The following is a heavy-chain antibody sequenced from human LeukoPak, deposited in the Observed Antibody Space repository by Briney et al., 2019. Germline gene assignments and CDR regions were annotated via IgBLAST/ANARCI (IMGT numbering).Heavy chain of an antibody. D-gene: IGHD3-3*01. CDR3: ASLRRTIFGPAYYGMDV. J-gene: IGHJ6*02. CDR2: IYYSGST. CDR1: GDSISSYY. V-gene: IGHV4-59*01. Sequence: SETLSLTCTVSGDSISSYYWSWIRQPPGKGLEWIGYIYYSGSTNYNPSLKSRVTISVDTSKNQFSLKLSSVTAADTAVYYCASLRRTIFGPAYYGMDVWGQGTTVTVSS.